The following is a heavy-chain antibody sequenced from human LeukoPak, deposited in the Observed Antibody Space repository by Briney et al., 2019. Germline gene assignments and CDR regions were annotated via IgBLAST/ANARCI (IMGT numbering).Heavy chain of an antibody. CDR3: APDFNRGGRDHY. Sequence: SGGSLRLSYAASGFTFSSYSMNWVRQAPGKGLEWVSFISIGSDYIDYADSVRGRFTISRDNTKNSLYLEMSSLRDDDTAVYYCAPDFNRGGRDHYWGQGTLVTVSS. CDR1: GFTFSSYS. V-gene: IGHV3-48*02. D-gene: IGHD3-10*01. J-gene: IGHJ4*02. CDR2: ISIGSDYI.